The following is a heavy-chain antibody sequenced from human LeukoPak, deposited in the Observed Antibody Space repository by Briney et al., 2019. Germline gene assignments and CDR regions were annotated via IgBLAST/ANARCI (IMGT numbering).Heavy chain of an antibody. CDR2: IRYDGSNK. D-gene: IGHD5-18*01. J-gene: IGHJ4*02. V-gene: IGHV3-33*01. CDR1: GFTFSRFG. CDR3: ARALSAMVPDY. Sequence: GGSLRLSCAASGFTFSRFGMHWVRQAPGKGLEWVAVIRYDGSNKYYGDSVKGRFTISRDNSKNTLYLQMNSLRAEDTAVYYCARALSAMVPDYWGQGTLVTVSS.